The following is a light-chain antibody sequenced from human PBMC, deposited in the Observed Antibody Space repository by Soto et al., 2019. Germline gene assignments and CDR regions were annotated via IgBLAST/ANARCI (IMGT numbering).Light chain of an antibody. CDR2: KAS. CDR3: QQYESFPRT. Sequence: DIQMTQSPSTLSASVGDRVTITCRASQSINNWLAWYQQKPGKAPKLFIFKASTLESGVPSRVSGSGSGTEFTLSISSLQPDDFATYFCQQYESFPRTFGQGTKVEIK. CDR1: QSINNW. J-gene: IGKJ1*01. V-gene: IGKV1-5*03.